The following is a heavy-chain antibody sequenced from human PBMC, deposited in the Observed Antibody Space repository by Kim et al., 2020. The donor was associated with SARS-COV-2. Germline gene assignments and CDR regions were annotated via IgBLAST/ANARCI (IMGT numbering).Heavy chain of an antibody. CDR3: ASSVTAIPIDY. CDR1: GGSISSGSYY. V-gene: IGHV4-31*03. D-gene: IGHD2-21*02. CDR2: IYYSGST. Sequence: SETLSLTCTVSGGSISSGSYYWSWIRQHPGKGLEWIGYIYYSGSTYYNPSLKSRVTISVDTSKNQFSLKLSSVTAADTAVYYCASSVTAIPIDYVVQGTLVTVSS. J-gene: IGHJ4*02.